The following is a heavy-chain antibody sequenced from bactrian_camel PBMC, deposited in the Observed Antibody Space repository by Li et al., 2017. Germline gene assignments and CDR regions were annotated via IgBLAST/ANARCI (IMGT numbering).Heavy chain of an antibody. D-gene: IGHD4*01. CDR2: VVTDGIK. CDR1: PETYHNHC. J-gene: IGHJ6*01. CDR3: AAGCTEVWSDYVVTETDFAY. Sequence: HVQLVESGGGSVQAGWSLRLSCAASPETYHNHCMGWFRQAPGKEREAVAAVVTDGIKSYTHSAKGRFTISKDDAKNTLYLQMNSLQPDDTAMYYCAAGCTEVWSDYVVTETDFAYWGQGTQVTVS. V-gene: IGHV3S53*01.